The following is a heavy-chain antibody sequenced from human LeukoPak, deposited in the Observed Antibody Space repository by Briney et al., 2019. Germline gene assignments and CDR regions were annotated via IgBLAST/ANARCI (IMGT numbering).Heavy chain of an antibody. CDR2: IWYGGSNK. J-gene: IGHJ6*03. V-gene: IGHV3-30*02. Sequence: GGSLRLSCAASGFTFSSYSMNWVRQAPGKGLEWVAVIWYGGSNKYYADSVKGRFTISRDNSKNTLYLQMNSLRAEDTAVYYCAKGGGIGVVVAATTNQYYYYYMDVWGKGTTVTVSS. CDR1: GFTFSSYS. D-gene: IGHD2-15*01. CDR3: AKGGGIGVVVAATTNQYYYYYMDV.